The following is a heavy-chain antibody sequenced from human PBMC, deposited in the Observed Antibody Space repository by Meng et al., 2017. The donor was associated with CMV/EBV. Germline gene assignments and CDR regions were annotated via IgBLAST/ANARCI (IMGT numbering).Heavy chain of an antibody. CDR1: GFTFSSYW. CDR3: ARGSYFDWFGP. J-gene: IGHJ5*02. D-gene: IGHD3-9*01. V-gene: IGHV4-34*01. CDR2: INHSGST. Sequence: GSLRLSCAASGFTFSSYWMSWVRQPPGKGLEWIGEINHSGSTNYNPSLKSRVTISVDTSKNQFSLKLSSVTAADTAVYYCARGSYFDWFGPWGQGTLVTVSS.